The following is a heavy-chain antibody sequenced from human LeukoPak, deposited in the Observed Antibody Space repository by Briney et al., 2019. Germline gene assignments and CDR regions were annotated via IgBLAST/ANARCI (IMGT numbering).Heavy chain of an antibody. CDR2: INPNSGGT. CDR1: GYTFTGYY. J-gene: IGHJ5*02. V-gene: IGHV1-2*02. Sequence: GASVKVSCKASGYTFTGYYMHWVRQAPGQGLEWMGWINPNSGGTNYAQKFQGRVTMTRDTSISTAYMELSRLRSDDTAVYYCARSYYGSGSEPNWFDPWGQGTLVTVSS. CDR3: ARSYYGSGSEPNWFDP. D-gene: IGHD3-10*01.